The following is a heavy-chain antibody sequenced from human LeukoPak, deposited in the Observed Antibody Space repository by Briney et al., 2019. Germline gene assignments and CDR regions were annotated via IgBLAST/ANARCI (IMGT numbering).Heavy chain of an antibody. CDR3: ARGGAITVVRGIIYGLDV. Sequence: LSLTCTVSGGSISSGGYYWSWIRQAPGKGLEGVSVIYSGGNTYYADSVKGRFTISRHNSRNTVYLQMNSLRAEDTAIYYCARGGAITVVRGIIYGLDVWGQGTTVTVSS. V-gene: IGHV3-53*04. CDR1: GGSISSGGYY. D-gene: IGHD3-10*01. J-gene: IGHJ6*02. CDR2: IYSGGNT.